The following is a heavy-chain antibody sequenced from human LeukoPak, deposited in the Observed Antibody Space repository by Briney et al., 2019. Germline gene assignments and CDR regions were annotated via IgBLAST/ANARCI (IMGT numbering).Heavy chain of an antibody. D-gene: IGHD3-16*02. CDR2: IYYSGST. V-gene: IGHV4-59*01. CDR1: GGSISSYY. CDR3: ARRSPSFSYYYYYMGV. Sequence: SETLSLTCTVSGGSISSYYWSWIRQPPGKGLEWIGYIYYSGSTNYNPSLKSRVTISVDTSKNQFSLKLSSVTAADTAVYYCARRSPSFSYYYYYMGVWGKGTTVTISS. J-gene: IGHJ6*03.